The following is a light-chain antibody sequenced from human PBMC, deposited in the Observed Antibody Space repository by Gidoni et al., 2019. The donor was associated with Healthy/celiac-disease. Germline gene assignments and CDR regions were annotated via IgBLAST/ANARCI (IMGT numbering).Light chain of an antibody. CDR3: QQYSSPPPT. J-gene: IGKJ1*01. V-gene: IGKV4-1*01. CDR1: QSDLSSSNNKNY. CDR2: WAS. Sequence: DLVMTQPPDSLAVSLGERATINCQSSQSDLSSSNNKNYFAWYPQNTGQPSKLLICWASTRGSGGPDQSSSSGSGAEFTLTISSLQAEEVAGDYCQQYSSPPPTFGQGTKVEIK.